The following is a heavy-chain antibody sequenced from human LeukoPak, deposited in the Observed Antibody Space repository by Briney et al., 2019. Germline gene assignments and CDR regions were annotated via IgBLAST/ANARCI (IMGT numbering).Heavy chain of an antibody. CDR2: IYYSGST. V-gene: IGHV4-59*01. J-gene: IGHJ6*02. D-gene: IGHD3-9*01. CDR3: ARDILTGYYPRYYYYGMDV. CDR1: VGSISSYY. Sequence: TSETLSLTCTVSVGSISSYYWSWIRQPPGKGLEWIGYIYYSGSTNYNPSLESRVTISVDTSKNQFSLKLSSVTAADTAVYYCARDILTGYYPRYYYYGMDVWGQGTTVTVSS.